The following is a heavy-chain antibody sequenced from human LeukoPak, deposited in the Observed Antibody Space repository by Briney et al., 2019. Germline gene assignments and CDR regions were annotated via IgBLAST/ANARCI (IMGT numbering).Heavy chain of an antibody. CDR1: GGSFSGYY. Sequence: SETLSLTCAVYGGSFSGYYWSWIRQPPGKGLEWIGEINHSGSTSYNPSLKSRVTISVDTSKNQFSLKLSSVTAADTAVYYCARHAFYYDSSGYQNWFDPWGQGTLVTVSS. V-gene: IGHV4-34*01. CDR2: INHSGST. CDR3: ARHAFYYDSSGYQNWFDP. D-gene: IGHD3-22*01. J-gene: IGHJ5*02.